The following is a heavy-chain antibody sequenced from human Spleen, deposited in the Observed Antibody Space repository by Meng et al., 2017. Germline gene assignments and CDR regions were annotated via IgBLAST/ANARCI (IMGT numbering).Heavy chain of an antibody. CDR2: IYHGGDT. Sequence: QVQLKEPGPGLVKPSGTLSLTCVVSGGSISSIDCWSWVRQPPGKGLEWIGEIYHGGDTNYNPSLKSRVTIAIDRSKNQFSLKLSSVTAADTAVYYCASWIYSCGWQWGQGTLVTVYS. CDR1: GGSISSIDC. J-gene: IGHJ4*02. CDR3: ASWIYSCGWQ. D-gene: IGHD6-19*01. V-gene: IGHV4/OR15-8*02.